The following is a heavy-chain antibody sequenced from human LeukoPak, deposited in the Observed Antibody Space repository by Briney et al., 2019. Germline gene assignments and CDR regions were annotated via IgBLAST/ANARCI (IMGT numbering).Heavy chain of an antibody. D-gene: IGHD4-17*01. CDR2: ILWNGGET. V-gene: IGHV3-9*01. Sequence: PGGSLRLSCTASGFTFGDYAMSWFRQAPGKGLEWVSGILWNGGETGYADSVKGRFTISRDKVKNFLYLQMNSLRVEDTALYFCTRDMRPGGADVWGQGTTVTVSS. CDR3: TRDMRPGGADV. J-gene: IGHJ6*02. CDR1: GFTFGDYA.